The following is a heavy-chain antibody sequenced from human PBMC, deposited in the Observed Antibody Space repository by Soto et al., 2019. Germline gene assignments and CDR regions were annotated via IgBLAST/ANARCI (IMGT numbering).Heavy chain of an antibody. Sequence: GGSLRLSCAVSGFTFDDNAMHWVRQAPEKGREWVSGINWKSDIGYADSVKGRFTISRDNAENSLYLQMNSLRAEDTALYYCAISQDRGGRTTFIYWGQGTQVTVSS. V-gene: IGHV3-9*01. J-gene: IGHJ4*02. CDR3: AISQDRGGRTTFIY. CDR1: GFTFDDNA. D-gene: IGHD3-16*01. CDR2: INWKSDI.